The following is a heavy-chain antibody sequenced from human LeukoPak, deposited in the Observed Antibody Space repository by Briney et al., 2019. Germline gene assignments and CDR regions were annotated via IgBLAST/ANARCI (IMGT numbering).Heavy chain of an antibody. D-gene: IGHD5-12*01. V-gene: IGHV3-66*01. CDR2: IYSGSST. Sequence: PGGSLRLSCAASGLTVSSNYMSWVRQAPGKGLEWVSLIYSGSSTYYAHSVKGRFTISRDKSKNTLYLQMSSLRVEDTAVYYCAMGAIVATIDYWGQGTLVTVSS. CDR1: GLTVSSNY. J-gene: IGHJ4*02. CDR3: AMGAIVATIDY.